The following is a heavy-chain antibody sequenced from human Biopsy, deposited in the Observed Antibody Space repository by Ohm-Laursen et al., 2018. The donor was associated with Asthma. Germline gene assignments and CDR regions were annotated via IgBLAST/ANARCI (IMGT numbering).Heavy chain of an antibody. CDR1: GFTFSRYA. J-gene: IGHJ6*02. CDR2: IFFDPLNK. Sequence: SLRLSCTASGFTFSRYAIHWVRQAPGKGLDWVALIFFDPLNKQYADWVRGRFTVSRDSSKNTLYLQMNSLKADDTAVYYCARVPVAAAGPYYYGMDVWGQGTTVTVSS. CDR3: ARVPVAAAGPYYYGMDV. V-gene: IGHV3-30*03. D-gene: IGHD6-13*01.